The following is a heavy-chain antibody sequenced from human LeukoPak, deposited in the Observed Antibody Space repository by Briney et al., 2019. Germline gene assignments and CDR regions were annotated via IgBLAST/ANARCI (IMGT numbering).Heavy chain of an antibody. V-gene: IGHV1-46*01. CDR3: ASDQRGLGGAFDI. Sequence: GASVKVSCKASGYTFTSYYMHWVRQAPGQGLEWMGIINPSGGSTSYAQKFQGRVTMTRDTSTSTVYMELSSLRSEDTAVYYCASDQRGLGGAFDIWGQGTMVTVSS. D-gene: IGHD6-19*01. CDR2: INPSGGST. CDR1: GYTFTSYY. J-gene: IGHJ3*02.